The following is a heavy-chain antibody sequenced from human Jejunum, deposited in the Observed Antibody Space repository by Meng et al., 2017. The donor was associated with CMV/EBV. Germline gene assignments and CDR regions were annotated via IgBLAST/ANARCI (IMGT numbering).Heavy chain of an antibody. J-gene: IGHJ4*02. Sequence: TCAVSGGSLTGYYCSWIRQPPGKGLEWIGEINYSESTNYNPSLKSRVTISVDTYKNQCSLKLRSVTAADTGVYYCARRVGSGKYYFDYWSQGTLVTVSS. CDR2: INYSEST. D-gene: IGHD3-10*01. CDR3: ARRVGSGKYYFDY. V-gene: IGHV4-34*01. CDR1: GGSLTGYY.